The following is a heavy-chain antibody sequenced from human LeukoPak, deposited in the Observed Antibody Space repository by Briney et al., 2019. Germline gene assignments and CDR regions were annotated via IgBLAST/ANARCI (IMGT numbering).Heavy chain of an antibody. CDR3: ARDCSSSSCYLDY. J-gene: IGHJ4*02. D-gene: IGHD2-2*01. V-gene: IGHV4-34*01. CDR2: INHSEST. CDR1: GGSFSGYF. Sequence: PSETLSLTCAVYGGSFSGYFWSWIRQPPGKGLEWIGEINHSESTNYDPSLKSRVTISVDTSKNQFSLKLTSVTAADSAVYYCARDCSSSSCYLDYWSQGTLVTVSS.